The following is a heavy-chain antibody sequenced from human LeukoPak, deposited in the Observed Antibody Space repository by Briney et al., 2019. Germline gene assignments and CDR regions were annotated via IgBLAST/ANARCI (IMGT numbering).Heavy chain of an antibody. CDR3: ARVDYDSSGYYYEGYAFDI. CDR2: IIPIFGTA. J-gene: IGHJ3*02. V-gene: IGHV1-69*13. D-gene: IGHD3-22*01. CDR1: GYTFTSYA. Sequence: ASVKVSCKASGYTFTSYAISWVRQAPGQGLEWMGGIIPIFGTANYAQKFQGRVTITADESTSTAYMELSSLRSEDTAVYYCARVDYDSSGYYYEGYAFDIWGQGTMVTVSS.